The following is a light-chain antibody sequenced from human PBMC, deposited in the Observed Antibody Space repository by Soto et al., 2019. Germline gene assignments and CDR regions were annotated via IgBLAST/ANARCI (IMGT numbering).Light chain of an antibody. Sequence: EIVLTQSPGTLSLSPGERATLSCRASQRVSSSYLAWYQQKPGQAPRLLIYGASSRATGIPDRFSGSGSGTDFTLNISRLEPEDFAVYYCQQYGSSRTFGQGTKVEIK. CDR1: QRVSSSY. CDR3: QQYGSSRT. J-gene: IGKJ1*01. CDR2: GAS. V-gene: IGKV3-20*01.